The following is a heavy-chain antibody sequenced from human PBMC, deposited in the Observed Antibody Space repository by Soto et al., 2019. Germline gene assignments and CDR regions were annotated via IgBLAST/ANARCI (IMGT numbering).Heavy chain of an antibody. Sequence: GGSLRLSCAASGFTFSSYGMHWVRQAPGKGLEWEADISYDGSNKYYAEYVKGRFTISRDNFKNTLYLQMNSLRAEDTAVFYCSKDLMSVSRSWYYFDYWGQGTLVTVSS. CDR3: SKDLMSVSRSWYYFDY. CDR1: GFTFSSYG. CDR2: ISYDGSNK. J-gene: IGHJ4*02. D-gene: IGHD6-13*01. V-gene: IGHV3-30*18.